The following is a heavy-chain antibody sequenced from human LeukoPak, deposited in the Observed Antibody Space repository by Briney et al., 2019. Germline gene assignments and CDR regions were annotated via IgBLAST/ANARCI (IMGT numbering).Heavy chain of an antibody. CDR2: ISSRSDTI. CDR1: GFNFNIYH. J-gene: IGHJ4*02. Sequence: GGSLRLSCAASGFNFNIYHMNWVRQAPGKGLEWLSSISSRSDTIYYADSVRGRFTLSRDNAESSLYLQMRSLTDEDTAVYYCAREWQYAPDYWGQGTLVTVSS. CDR3: AREWQYAPDY. D-gene: IGHD2-2*01. V-gene: IGHV3-48*02.